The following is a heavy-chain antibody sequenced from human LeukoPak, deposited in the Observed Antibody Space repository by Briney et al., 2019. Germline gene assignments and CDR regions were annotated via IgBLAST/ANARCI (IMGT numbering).Heavy chain of an antibody. J-gene: IGHJ3*02. CDR3: ARVICSGDSCYPPSAVDI. Sequence: VASVKVSCKTSGYTFNSHYVGWVRQAHGQGLEWMGWISGYNGKTNYAQKLQGRVTMTTDTSTTTAYMELRSLRSDDTAVYYCARVICSGDSCYPPSAVDIWGQGTMVTVSS. CDR2: ISGYNGKT. V-gene: IGHV1-18*01. CDR1: GYTFNSHY. D-gene: IGHD2-15*01.